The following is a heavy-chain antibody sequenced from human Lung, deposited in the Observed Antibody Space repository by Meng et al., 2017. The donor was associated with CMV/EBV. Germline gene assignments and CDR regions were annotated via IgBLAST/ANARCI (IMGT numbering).Heavy chain of an antibody. CDR1: FSSSDYY. CDR3: ARRDYDFWTDYSQFYFDY. J-gene: IGHJ4*02. CDR2: IYYGGGT. Sequence: FSSSDYYWGWIRQPPGKGLEWIGSIYYGGGTYYNPSLKSRVTISVDTSKNQFSLKLSSVTAADAAVYYCARRDYDFWTDYSQFYFDYWGQGTLVTVSS. D-gene: IGHD3-3*01. V-gene: IGHV4-39*01.